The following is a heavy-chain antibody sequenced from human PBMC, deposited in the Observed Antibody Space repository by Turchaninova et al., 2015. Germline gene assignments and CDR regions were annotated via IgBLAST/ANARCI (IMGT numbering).Heavy chain of an antibody. CDR1: GYSLTSGYH. Sequence: QVQLQESGPGLVKPSETLSLTCAVPGYSLTSGYHWGWLRQPPGKGLEWIGSIYRSGITYYNPSLKSRVSISVDTSKNQFSLKLSSVIAADTAEYYCARVNWIPDYWGQGTPVTVSS. J-gene: IGHJ4*02. CDR3: ARVNWIPDY. D-gene: IGHD1-20*01. V-gene: IGHV4-38-2*01. CDR2: IYRSGIT.